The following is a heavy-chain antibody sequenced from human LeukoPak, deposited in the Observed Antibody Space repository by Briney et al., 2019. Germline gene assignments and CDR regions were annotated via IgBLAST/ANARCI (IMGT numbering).Heavy chain of an antibody. V-gene: IGHV1-8*02. J-gene: IGHJ5*02. Sequence: GASVKASCKASGGTFSSYAINWVRRATGQGLEWMGWMNPNSGNAGYAQKFQGRVTMTRDTSISTAYMEVSSLRSEDTAVYYCASRGASSGWFPSWGQGTLVTVSS. CDR1: GGTFSSYA. D-gene: IGHD6-19*01. CDR3: ASRGASSGWFPS. CDR2: MNPNSGNA.